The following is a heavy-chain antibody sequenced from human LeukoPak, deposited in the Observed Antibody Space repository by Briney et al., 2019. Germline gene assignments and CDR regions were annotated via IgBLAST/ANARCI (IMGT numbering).Heavy chain of an antibody. CDR1: GGSISSYY. CDR2: IYYSGST. CDR3: ARSYSGSYFSY. D-gene: IGHD1-26*01. V-gene: IGHV4-59*08. Sequence: SETLSLTCTVSGGSISSYYGSWIRQPPGKGLEWIGYIYYSGSTNYNPSPKRRVTISVGTSKNQFSLTMSSVTAADTAVYYCARSYSGSYFSYWGQGTLVTVSS. J-gene: IGHJ4*02.